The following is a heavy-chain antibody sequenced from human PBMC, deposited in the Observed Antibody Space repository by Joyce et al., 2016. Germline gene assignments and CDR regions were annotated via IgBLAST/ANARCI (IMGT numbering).Heavy chain of an antibody. CDR3: ARLNYDSSATLDF. Sequence: EVQLVQSGAEVKKPGESLKISCEGSGYNFHIYWIAWVRQMPGKGLEWMGFIYPGDSDTKYRPSFQGHGTMSADKSITTAYLQWSSLKASDTAIYYCARLNYDSSATLDFWGQGTLVTVSS. CDR1: GYNFHIYW. J-gene: IGHJ4*02. V-gene: IGHV5-51*01. CDR2: IYPGDSDT. D-gene: IGHD3-22*01.